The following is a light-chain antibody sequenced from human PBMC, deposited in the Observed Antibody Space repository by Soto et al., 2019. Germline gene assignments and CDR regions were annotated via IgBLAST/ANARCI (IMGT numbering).Light chain of an antibody. J-gene: IGLJ1*01. Sequence: QSALTQPRSVSGSPGQSVAISCTGTSRDVDAYDFVSWYQHHLGKAPKLIISEVSKRPSGVSHRFSGSKSGNTASLTISGLQAEDEADYFCCSFAGSFYVFGTGTKLTVL. V-gene: IGLV2-11*01. CDR3: CSFAGSFYV. CDR1: SRDVDAYDF. CDR2: EVS.